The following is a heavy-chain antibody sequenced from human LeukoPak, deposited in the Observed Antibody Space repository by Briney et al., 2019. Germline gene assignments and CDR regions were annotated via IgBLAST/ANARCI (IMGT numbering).Heavy chain of an antibody. D-gene: IGHD6-13*01. V-gene: IGHV4-4*07. CDR1: GGSISSYY. Sequence: SETLSLTCTVSGGSISSYYWSWIRQPAGKGLEWIGRIYTSGSTNYNPSLKSRVTMSVDTSKNQFSLKLSSVTAADTAVYYCARDFFYSSSCYGLDYWGQGTLVTVSS. CDR3: ARDFFYSSSCYGLDY. J-gene: IGHJ4*02. CDR2: IYTSGST.